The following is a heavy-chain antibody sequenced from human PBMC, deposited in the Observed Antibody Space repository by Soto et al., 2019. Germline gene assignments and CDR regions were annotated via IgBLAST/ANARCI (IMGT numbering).Heavy chain of an antibody. Sequence: QVQLVQSGAEVRKPGSSVQISCKTSGGTFNYYAISWMRQAPGQGLEWMGGIIPIFGTPTYAQTFQGGVTITTLVSTDTTDVELSSLRSEDTALYFCASTYCGGDCGRRAFDIWGQGTMVTVSS. V-gene: IGHV1-69*01. CDR2: IIPIFGTP. CDR1: GGTFNYYA. CDR3: ASTYCGGDCGRRAFDI. J-gene: IGHJ3*02. D-gene: IGHD2-21*02.